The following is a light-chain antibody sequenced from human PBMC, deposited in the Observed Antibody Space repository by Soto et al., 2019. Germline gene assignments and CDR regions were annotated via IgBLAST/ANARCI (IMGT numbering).Light chain of an antibody. Sequence: VLTQSPATLSLSPGERATLSCRSSQSVSSNYLAWYQQKPGQAPKVLIYRASIRATGIPDRFTGSGSGTEFTLTISSLQPEDVASYYCQKYEGVPLTFGGGTKVDIK. CDR1: QSVSSNY. CDR2: RAS. J-gene: IGKJ4*01. CDR3: QKYEGVPLT. V-gene: IGKV3-20*01.